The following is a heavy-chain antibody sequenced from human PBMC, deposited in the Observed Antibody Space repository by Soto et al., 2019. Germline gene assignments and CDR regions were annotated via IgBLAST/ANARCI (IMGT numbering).Heavy chain of an antibody. Sequence: SVKVSCKASGDTDTNYVISWVRQAPGQGLEWMGGIFPKFGTTYSAQKLQDRLTITADESTSTVYMQLSSLRLDDTAVYYCEAEMTFGKLSVVWGQGTTVTAP. V-gene: IGHV1-69*13. J-gene: IGHJ6*02. CDR2: IFPKFGTT. CDR3: EAEMTFGKLSVV. CDR1: GDTDTNYV. D-gene: IGHD3-16*02.